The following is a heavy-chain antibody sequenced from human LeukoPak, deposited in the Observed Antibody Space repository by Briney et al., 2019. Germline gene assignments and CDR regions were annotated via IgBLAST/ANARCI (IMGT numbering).Heavy chain of an antibody. J-gene: IGHJ4*02. CDR1: GYTFTSYG. CDR3: ARDRKMGYTVRGVNQPLFDY. D-gene: IGHD3-10*01. CDR2: ISAYNGNT. V-gene: IGHV1-18*01. Sequence: ASVKVSCKASGYTFTSYGISWVRQAPGQGLEWMGWISAYNGNTNYAQKLQGRVTMTTDTSRSTAYMELRSLRSDDTAVYYCARDRKMGYTVRGVNQPLFDYWGQGTLVTVSS.